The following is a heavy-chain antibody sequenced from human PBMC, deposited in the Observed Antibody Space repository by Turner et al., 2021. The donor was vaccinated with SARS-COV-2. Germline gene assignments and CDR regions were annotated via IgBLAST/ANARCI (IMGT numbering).Heavy chain of an antibody. J-gene: IGHJ4*02. CDR3: AKRRYGSGSSLDY. CDR2: INGAGRFK. CDR1: GFAFDNFG. V-gene: IGHV3-23*04. D-gene: IGHD3-10*01. Sequence: EVQLVESGGGLVQPGGSLRLSCVASGFAFDNFGMTWVRQAPGKGLEWVSSINGAGRFKYYADSVKGRVTISRDNSNSTLFLQMNSLRAEDTAVYYCAKRRYGSGSSLDYWGQGTLVIVSS.